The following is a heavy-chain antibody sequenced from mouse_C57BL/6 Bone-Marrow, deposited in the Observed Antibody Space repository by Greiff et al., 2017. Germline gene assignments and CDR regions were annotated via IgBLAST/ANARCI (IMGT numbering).Heavy chain of an antibody. J-gene: IGHJ2*01. D-gene: IGHD2-2*01. CDR3: AKENTMVTTYYFDY. Sequence: VKLMESGPELVKPGASVKISCKASGYAFSSSWMNWVKQRPGKGLEWIGRIYPGDGDTNYNGKFKGKATLTADKSSSTAYMQLSSLTSEDSAVXFCAKENTMVTTYYFDYWGQGTTLTVSS. CDR1: GYAFSSSW. CDR2: IYPGDGDT. V-gene: IGHV1-82*01.